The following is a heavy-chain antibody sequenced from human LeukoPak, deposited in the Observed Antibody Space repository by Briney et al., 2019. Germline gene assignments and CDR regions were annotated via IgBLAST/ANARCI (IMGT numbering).Heavy chain of an antibody. CDR2: INPNSGGT. CDR3: ARLVVPAAAVFYYFDY. CDR1: GYTFTGYY. D-gene: IGHD2-2*01. V-gene: IGHV1-2*02. J-gene: IGHJ4*02. Sequence: ASVEVSCKASGYTFTGYYMHWVRQAPGQGLEWMGWINPNSGGTNYAQKFQGRVTMTRDTSISTAYMELSRLRSDDTAVYYCARLVVPAAAVFYYFDYWGQGTLVTVSS.